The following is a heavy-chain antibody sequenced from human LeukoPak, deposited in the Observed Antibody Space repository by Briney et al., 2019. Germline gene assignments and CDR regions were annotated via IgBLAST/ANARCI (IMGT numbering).Heavy chain of an antibody. V-gene: IGHV3-21*01. J-gene: IGHJ4*02. CDR3: ARDMQSSMADY. CDR2: ISSSSSYI. D-gene: IGHD1-26*01. Sequence: GGSLRLSCAASGFTFRTYSMNWVRQAPGKGLEWVSSISSSSSYIYYADSVKGRFTISRDNAKHTLYLRMSSLRAEDTAVYYCARDMQSSMADYWGQGTLVTVSS. CDR1: GFTFRTYS.